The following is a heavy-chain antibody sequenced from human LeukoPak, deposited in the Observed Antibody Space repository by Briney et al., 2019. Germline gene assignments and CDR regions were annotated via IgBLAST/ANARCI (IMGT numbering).Heavy chain of an antibody. J-gene: IGHJ4*02. Sequence: GGSLRLSCEASGFTVSSDYMGWVRQAPEKGLEWVSLISSGGSTYYADSLKGRFTISRDNSKNTLYLQMNGLRAEDTAVYYCGRVGDGYNDNYWGQGTLVTVSS. CDR2: ISSGGST. CDR1: GFTVSSDY. V-gene: IGHV3-66*01. D-gene: IGHD5-24*01. CDR3: GRVGDGYNDNY.